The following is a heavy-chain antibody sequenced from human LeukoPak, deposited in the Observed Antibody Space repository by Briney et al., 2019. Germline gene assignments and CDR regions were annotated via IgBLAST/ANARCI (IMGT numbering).Heavy chain of an antibody. Sequence: PGGSLRLSCAPSGFTFSSYALHGVRQAPGKGLEYVSGISTNGGSTYYANSVKGRFTISRDNSKNTLFLQMGSLRAEDMSEYYCARARIMIFGVGPLDVWGKGTTVTVSS. J-gene: IGHJ6*04. CDR1: GFTFSSYA. CDR2: ISTNGGST. D-gene: IGHD3-3*01. CDR3: ARARIMIFGVGPLDV. V-gene: IGHV3-64*01.